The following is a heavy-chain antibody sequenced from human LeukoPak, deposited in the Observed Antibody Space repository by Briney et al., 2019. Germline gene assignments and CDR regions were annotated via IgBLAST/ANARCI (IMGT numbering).Heavy chain of an antibody. V-gene: IGHV4-38-2*02. CDR1: GYSISSGNY. Sequence: SETLSLTCTVSGYSISSGNYWGWIRQPPGKGLEWIGNIYHSGTTYYNPSLKSRVTISVDTSNNQFSLKLSSVTAADTAVYYCARAQFDYWGQGTLVTVSS. J-gene: IGHJ4*02. CDR3: ARAQFDY. CDR2: IYHSGTT.